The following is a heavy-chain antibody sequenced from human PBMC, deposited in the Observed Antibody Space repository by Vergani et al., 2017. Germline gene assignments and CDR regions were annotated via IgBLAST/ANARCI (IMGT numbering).Heavy chain of an antibody. CDR1: GYSFTSYW. J-gene: IGHJ3*02. CDR2: IDPSDSYT. V-gene: IGHV5-10-1*01. Sequence: EVQLVQSGAEVKTPGESLRISCKGSGYSFTSYWISWVRQMPGKGLEWMGRIDPSDSYTNYSPSFQGHVTISADKSISTAYLQWSSLKASDTAMYYCARQAMVRGVTGAFDIWGQGTMVTVSS. CDR3: ARQAMVRGVTGAFDI. D-gene: IGHD3-10*01.